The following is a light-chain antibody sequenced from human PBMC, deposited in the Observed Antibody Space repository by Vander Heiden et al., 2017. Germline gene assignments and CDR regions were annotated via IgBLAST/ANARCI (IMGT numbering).Light chain of an antibody. CDR2: DAS. Sequence: EIVLTQSPATLSLSPGESATLSCRASQSVSSYLAWYQQKPGQAPRLLIYDASNRATGIPARFSGSGSGTDFTLTISSLEPEDFAVYYWQQRSNWLTFGGGTKVEIK. CDR3: QQRSNWLT. CDR1: QSVSSY. J-gene: IGKJ4*01. V-gene: IGKV3-11*01.